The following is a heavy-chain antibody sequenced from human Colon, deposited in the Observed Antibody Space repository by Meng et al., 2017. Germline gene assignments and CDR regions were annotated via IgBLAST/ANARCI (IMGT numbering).Heavy chain of an antibody. CDR3: ARSLGYYDYVWGSYPPGY. J-gene: IGHJ4*02. D-gene: IGHD3-16*01. CDR2: INHSGST. V-gene: IGHV4-34*01. CDR1: GGSFSGYY. Sequence: QGPLQQWGAVLLKPSETLSLTCAVYGGSFSGYYWSWIRQPPGKGLEWIGEINHSGSTNYNPSLKSRVTISVDTSKNQFSLKLSSVTAADTAVYYCARSLGYYDYVWGSYPPGYWGQGTLVTVSS.